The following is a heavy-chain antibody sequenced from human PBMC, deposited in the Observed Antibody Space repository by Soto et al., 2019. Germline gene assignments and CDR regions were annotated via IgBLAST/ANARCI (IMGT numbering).Heavy chain of an antibody. CDR2: IYYSGST. D-gene: IGHD4-17*01. V-gene: IGHV4-30-4*01. CDR3: ARTGYGDSSI. CDR1: GGSISSGDYY. Sequence: QVQLQESGPGLVKPSQTLSLTCTVSGGSISSGDYYWSWILQPPGKGLEWIGYIYYSGSTYYIPSLKSRVTISVDTSKNQFSLKLSSVTAADTAVYYGARTGYGDSSIWGQGTLVTVSS. J-gene: IGHJ4*02.